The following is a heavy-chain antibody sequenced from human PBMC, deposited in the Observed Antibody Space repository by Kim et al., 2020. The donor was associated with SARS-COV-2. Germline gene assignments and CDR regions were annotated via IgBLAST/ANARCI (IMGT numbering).Heavy chain of an antibody. Sequence: ASVKVSCKASGYTFTSYYMHWVRQAPGQGLEWMGIINPSGGSTSYAQKFQGRVTMTRDTSTSTVYMELSSLRSEDTAVYYCARVTYYYDSSGFPPGYWGQGTLVTVSS. CDR3: ARVTYYYDSSGFPPGY. D-gene: IGHD3-22*01. CDR1: GYTFTSYY. CDR2: INPSGGST. J-gene: IGHJ4*02. V-gene: IGHV1-46*01.